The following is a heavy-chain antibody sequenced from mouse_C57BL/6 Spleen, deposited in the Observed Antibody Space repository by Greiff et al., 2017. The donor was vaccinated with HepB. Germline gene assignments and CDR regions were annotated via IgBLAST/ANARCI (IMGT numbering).Heavy chain of an antibody. CDR3: AREGAYYSNRWYFDV. J-gene: IGHJ1*03. V-gene: IGHV1-76*01. CDR1: GYTFTDYY. D-gene: IGHD2-5*01. CDR2: IYPGSGNT. Sequence: VQLQESGAELVRPGASVKLSFKASGYTFTDYYINWVKQRPGQGLEWIARIYPGSGNTYYNEKFKGKATLTAEKSSSTAYMQLSSLTSEDSAVYFCAREGAYYSNRWYFDVWGTGTTVTVSS.